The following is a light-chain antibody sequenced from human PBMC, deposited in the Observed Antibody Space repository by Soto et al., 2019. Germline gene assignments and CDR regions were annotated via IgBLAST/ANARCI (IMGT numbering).Light chain of an antibody. CDR1: QSIGSW. CDR2: KAS. V-gene: IGKV1-5*03. Sequence: DIQMTQSPSTLPASVGDRVTITCRASQSIGSWLAWYQQKPGKAPKLLIYKASSLESGVPSRFSGSGSGTEFTLTISSLQADDFASYYCQQYGSYSPWTFGQGTKVEIK. CDR3: QQYGSYSPWT. J-gene: IGKJ1*01.